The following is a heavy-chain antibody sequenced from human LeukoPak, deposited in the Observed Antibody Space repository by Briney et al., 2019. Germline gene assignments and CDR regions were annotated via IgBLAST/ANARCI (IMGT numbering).Heavy chain of an antibody. V-gene: IGHV3-21*01. CDR3: ARIPVVPAANYYMDV. Sequence: SGGSLRLSCAASGFTFSSYSMNWVRQAPGKGLEWVSSISSSSSYIYYADSVKGRFTISRDNAKNSLYLQMNSLRAEDTAVYYCARIPVVPAANYYMDVWGKGTTVTVSS. CDR1: GFTFSSYS. J-gene: IGHJ6*03. CDR2: ISSSSSYI. D-gene: IGHD2-2*01.